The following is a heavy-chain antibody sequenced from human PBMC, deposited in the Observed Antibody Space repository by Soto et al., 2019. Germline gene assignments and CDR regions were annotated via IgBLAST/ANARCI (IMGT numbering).Heavy chain of an antibody. CDR1: GFSFKNAW. J-gene: IGHJ4*01. V-gene: IGHV3-15*07. CDR2: IKNKNDGGTI. Sequence: EVELVESVGGLVKPGGSLTLSCAASGFSFKNAWMNWVRQAPGKGLEWVGRIKNKNDGGTIDYAAFVKGRFTISRDASENTLYLHMTDLKPEDSAVYFCTGLWFGEIYNYWGQGSLVTVSS. D-gene: IGHD3-10*01. CDR3: TGLWFGEIYNY.